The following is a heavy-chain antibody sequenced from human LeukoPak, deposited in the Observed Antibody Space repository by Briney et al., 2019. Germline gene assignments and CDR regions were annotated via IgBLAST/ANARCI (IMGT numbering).Heavy chain of an antibody. CDR3: ARGYDSSGYYFGY. Sequence: ASVKVSCKASGYTFTGYYMYWVRQAPGQGLEWMGRVSLSGGSTNYAQKFQGRGTMTRDTSTSTVYMELSSLRSEDTAVYYCARGYDSSGYYFGYWGQGTLVTVSS. D-gene: IGHD3-22*01. V-gene: IGHV1-46*01. CDR2: VSLSGGST. CDR1: GYTFTGYY. J-gene: IGHJ4*02.